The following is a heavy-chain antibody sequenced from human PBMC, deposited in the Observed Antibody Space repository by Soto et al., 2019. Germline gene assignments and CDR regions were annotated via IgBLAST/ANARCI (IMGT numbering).Heavy chain of an antibody. CDR2: ISSSSSYI. CDR3: ARIRAGDDIRYFDWLSAIDYYGMDV. J-gene: IGHJ6*02. D-gene: IGHD3-9*01. CDR1: GFTFSSYS. Sequence: GGSLRLSCAASGFTFSSYSMNWVRQAPGKGLEWVSSISSSSSYIYYADSVKGRFTISRDNAKNSLYLQMNSLRAEDTAVYYCARIRAGDDIRYFDWLSAIDYYGMDVWGQGTTVTVSS. V-gene: IGHV3-21*01.